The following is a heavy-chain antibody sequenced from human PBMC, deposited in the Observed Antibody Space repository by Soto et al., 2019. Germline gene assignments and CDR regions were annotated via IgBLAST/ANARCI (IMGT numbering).Heavy chain of an antibody. J-gene: IGHJ4*02. Sequence: EVQLLESGGGLVQPGGSLRLSCAASGFTFSSDAMSWVRQAPGKGLEWVSVISGSGDSTYYADSVKGRFTISRDNSKNTLYLQMNRLRAEDTAVYYCARRTSGWYLDYWGQGTLVTVSS. CDR3: ARRTSGWYLDY. CDR1: GFTFSSDA. D-gene: IGHD6-19*01. CDR2: ISGSGDST. V-gene: IGHV3-23*01.